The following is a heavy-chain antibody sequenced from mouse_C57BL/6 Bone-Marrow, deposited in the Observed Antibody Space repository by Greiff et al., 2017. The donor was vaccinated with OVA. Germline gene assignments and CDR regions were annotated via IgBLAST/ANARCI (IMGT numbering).Heavy chain of an antibody. Sequence: QVKLQQPGAELVKPGASVKMSCKASGYTFTSYWITWVKQRPGQGLEWIGRIHPSDSDTNYNQKFKGKATLTVDKTSSTAYMQISSLTSEDSAVYSSAINDCGRGYWYFCGWGTGTTVTFAS. D-gene: IGHD1-1*01. V-gene: IGHV1-74*01. CDR1: GYTFTSYW. J-gene: IGHJ1*03. CDR2: IHPSDSDT. CDR3: AINDCGRGYWYFCG.